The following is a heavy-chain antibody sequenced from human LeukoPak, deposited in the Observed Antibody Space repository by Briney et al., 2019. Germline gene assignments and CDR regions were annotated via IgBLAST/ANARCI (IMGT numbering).Heavy chain of an antibody. CDR2: ISGSGGST. D-gene: IGHD4-17*01. V-gene: IGHV3-23*01. Sequence: EGSLRLSCAASGFTFSNYAISWVRQAPGKGLEWVSAISGSGGSTYYADSVKGRFTVSRDNSKNTLYLQMNSLRAEDTAVYYCAKVKDYGFSYYFDYWGQGTLVTVSS. J-gene: IGHJ4*02. CDR3: AKVKDYGFSYYFDY. CDR1: GFTFSNYA.